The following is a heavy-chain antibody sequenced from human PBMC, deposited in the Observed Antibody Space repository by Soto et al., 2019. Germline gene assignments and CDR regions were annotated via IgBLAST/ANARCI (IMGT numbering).Heavy chain of an antibody. CDR2: IYWDDDK. Sequence: SGPTLVNPTQTLTLTCTFSGFSLSTSGVGVGWIRQPPGKALEWLALIYWDDDKRYSPSLKSRLTITKDTSKNQVVLTMTNMDPVDTATYYCAHRRRLRFLAAAVFDYWGQGTLVTVSS. D-gene: IGHD6-13*01. J-gene: IGHJ4*02. CDR1: GFSLSTSGVG. CDR3: AHRRRLRFLAAAVFDY. V-gene: IGHV2-5*02.